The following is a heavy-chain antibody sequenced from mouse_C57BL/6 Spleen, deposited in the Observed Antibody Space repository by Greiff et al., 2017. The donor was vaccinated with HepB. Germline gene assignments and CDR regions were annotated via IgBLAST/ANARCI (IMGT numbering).Heavy chain of an antibody. Sequence: EVKLVESGGGLVQPKGSLKLSCAASGFSFNTYAMNWVRQAPGKGLEWVARIRSKSNNYATYYADSVKDRFTISRDDSESMLYLQMNNLKTEDTAMYYCVRQNGNYGFDYWGQGTTLTVSS. CDR1: GFSFNTYA. D-gene: IGHD2-1*01. CDR3: VRQNGNYGFDY. CDR2: IRSKSNNYAT. J-gene: IGHJ2*01. V-gene: IGHV10-1*01.